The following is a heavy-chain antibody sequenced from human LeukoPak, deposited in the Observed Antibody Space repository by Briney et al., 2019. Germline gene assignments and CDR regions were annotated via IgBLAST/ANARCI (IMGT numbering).Heavy chain of an antibody. Sequence: SVKVSRKASGGTFSSYAISWVRQAPGQGLEWMGGIIPIFGTANYAQKFQGRVTITTDESTSTAYMELSSLRSEDTAVYYCAREGPPYSSSSVWGQGTMVTVSS. D-gene: IGHD6-6*01. CDR1: GGTFSSYA. J-gene: IGHJ3*01. CDR3: AREGPPYSSSSV. CDR2: IIPIFGTA. V-gene: IGHV1-69*05.